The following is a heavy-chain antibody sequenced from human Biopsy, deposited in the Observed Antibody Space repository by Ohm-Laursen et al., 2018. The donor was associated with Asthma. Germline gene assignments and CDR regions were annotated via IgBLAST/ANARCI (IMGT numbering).Heavy chain of an antibody. CDR1: GDSFSNYA. V-gene: IGHV1-69*01. Sequence: SSVKVSCKVSGDSFSNYAISWVRQAPGQGLEWMGGLIPVLGTPDHAQMFEGRVTITADESTSTAYMELSSLSSEDTAVCYCARGYSGSDRIVYYYSGLEVWGQGTTVTVSS. J-gene: IGHJ6*02. CDR3: ARGYSGSDRIVYYYSGLEV. CDR2: LIPVLGTP. D-gene: IGHD5-12*01.